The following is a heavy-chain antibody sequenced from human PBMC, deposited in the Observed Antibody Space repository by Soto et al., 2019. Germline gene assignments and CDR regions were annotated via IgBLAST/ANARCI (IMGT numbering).Heavy chain of an antibody. CDR3: ARDRGYDAHDYYYNAMDV. V-gene: IGHV3-21*01. CDR1: GFTFRTYT. CDR2: IRGFSPYT. D-gene: IGHD2-15*01. Sequence: KPGGSLRLSCISSGFTFRTYTMNWVRRAPGKGLEWVSGIRGFSPYTFYAESVRGRFAISRDNAKNSLYLQVNSLRAEDTAVYYCARDRGYDAHDYYYNAMDVWGQGTTVTVS. J-gene: IGHJ6*02.